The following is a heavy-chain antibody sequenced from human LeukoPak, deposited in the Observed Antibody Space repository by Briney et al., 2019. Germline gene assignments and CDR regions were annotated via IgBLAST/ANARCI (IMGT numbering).Heavy chain of an antibody. CDR3: ARDNHVGATYFHYYYGMDV. V-gene: IGHV3-33*01. Sequence: QPGRSLRLSCAASGFTFSSYGMHWVRQAPGKGLEWEAVIWYDGSNKYYADSVKGRFTISRDNSKNTLYLQMNSLRAEDTAVYYCARDNHVGATYFHYYYGMDVWGQGTTVTVSS. J-gene: IGHJ6*02. CDR1: GFTFSSYG. D-gene: IGHD1-26*01. CDR2: IWYDGSNK.